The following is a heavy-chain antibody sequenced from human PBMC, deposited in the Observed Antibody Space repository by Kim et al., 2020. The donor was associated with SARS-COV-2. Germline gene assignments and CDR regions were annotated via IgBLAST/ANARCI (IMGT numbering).Heavy chain of an antibody. J-gene: IGHJ4*02. Sequence: SETLSLTCTVSGGSISSYYWSWIRQPPGKGLEWIGYIYYSGSTNYNPSLKSRVTISVDTSKNQFSLKLSSVTAADTAVYYCARGAYSSSWFGAGRGPFDYWGQGTLVTVSS. CDR1: GGSISSYY. CDR3: ARGAYSSSWFGAGRGPFDY. V-gene: IGHV4-59*13. CDR2: IYYSGST. D-gene: IGHD6-13*01.